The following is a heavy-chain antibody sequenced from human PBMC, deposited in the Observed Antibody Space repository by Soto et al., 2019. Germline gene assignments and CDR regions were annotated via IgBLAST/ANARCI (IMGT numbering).Heavy chain of an antibody. CDR2: ISTYNGNT. D-gene: IGHD4-17*01. J-gene: IGHJ6*03. Sequence: VASVKVSCKASGYTFTNYGFTWVRQAPGQGLEWLGWISTYNGNTKYAQKVQGRLTMTTDTSTSTANMEQTSLRSDDTALYYCARTTVTASYYYMDVWGKGSTVTVSS. CDR3: ARTTVTASYYYMDV. CDR1: GYTFTNYG. V-gene: IGHV1-18*01.